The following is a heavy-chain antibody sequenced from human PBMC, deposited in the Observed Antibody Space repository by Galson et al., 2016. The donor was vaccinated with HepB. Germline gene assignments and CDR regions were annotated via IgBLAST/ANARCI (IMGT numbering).Heavy chain of an antibody. CDR3: VQGSTAPAV. D-gene: IGHD2-2*01. CDR1: GFTFRDYG. Sequence: SLRLSCAASGFTFRDYGMTWVRQAPGKGLEVVSSISRSGDSTDYADSVKGRFTISRDNSKSTLPLQMNSLTADDTAIYYCVQGSTAPAVWGKGTTVTVSS. CDR2: ISRSGDST. V-gene: IGHV3-23*01. J-gene: IGHJ6*04.